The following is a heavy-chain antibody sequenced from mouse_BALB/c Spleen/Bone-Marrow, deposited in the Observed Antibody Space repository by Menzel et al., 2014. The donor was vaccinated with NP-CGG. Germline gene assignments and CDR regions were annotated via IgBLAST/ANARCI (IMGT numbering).Heavy chain of an antibody. J-gene: IGHJ3*01. CDR3: AREEYGNGFAY. CDR2: IDPYNGGT. V-gene: IGHV1S135*01. Sequence: VQLQQSGPELVKPGASVKVSCKASGYAFTSYNMYRVKQSHGKSLEWIGHIDPYNGGTSYNQNFKGKATLTVDKSSSTAYMHLNSLTSEDSAVYYCAREEYGNGFAYWGQGTLVTVSA. D-gene: IGHD2-10*02. CDR1: GYAFTSYN.